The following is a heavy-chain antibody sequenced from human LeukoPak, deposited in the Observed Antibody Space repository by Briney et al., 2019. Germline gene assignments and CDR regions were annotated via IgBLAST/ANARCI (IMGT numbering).Heavy chain of an antibody. CDR2: ISSSGSTI. D-gene: IGHD5-18*01. V-gene: IGHV3-48*03. J-gene: IGHJ4*02. CDR3: ARDGGYSYGFDY. CDR1: GFTFSSYE. Sequence: GGSLRLSCAASGFTFSSYEMNWVRQAPGKGLEWVSYISSSGSTIYYADSVKGRFTISRDNAKNSLYLQMNSLRAEDTVVYYCARDGGYSYGFDYWGQGTLVTVSS.